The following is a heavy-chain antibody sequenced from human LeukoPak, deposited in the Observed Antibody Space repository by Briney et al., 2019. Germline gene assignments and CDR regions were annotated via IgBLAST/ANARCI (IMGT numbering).Heavy chain of an antibody. Sequence: SETLSLTCSVSGGSINNYYWSWIRLPAGRGLEWIGRIYTSGSTNYNPSLKSRVTMSVDTSKNQFSLKLSSVTAADTAVYYCARLSSSWYYFDYWGQGTLVTVSS. CDR2: IYTSGST. CDR3: ARLSSSWYYFDY. J-gene: IGHJ4*02. D-gene: IGHD6-13*01. CDR1: GGSINNYY. V-gene: IGHV4-4*07.